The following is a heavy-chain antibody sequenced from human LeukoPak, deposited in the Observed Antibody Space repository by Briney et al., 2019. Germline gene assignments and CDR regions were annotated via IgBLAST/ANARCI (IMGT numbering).Heavy chain of an antibody. V-gene: IGHV1-69*01. Sequence: SVKVSCKASGGTFSSYAISWVRQAPGQGLEWMGGIIPIFGTANYAQKFQGRVTITADESTSTAYMELSSLRSEDTAVYYCATGRYYYDSSGYYYWGQGTLVTVSS. CDR1: GGTFSSYA. CDR2: IIPIFGTA. CDR3: ATGRYYYDSSGYYY. D-gene: IGHD3-22*01. J-gene: IGHJ4*02.